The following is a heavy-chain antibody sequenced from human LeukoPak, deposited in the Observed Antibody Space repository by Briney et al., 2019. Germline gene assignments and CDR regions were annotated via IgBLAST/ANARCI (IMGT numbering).Heavy chain of an antibody. J-gene: IGHJ6*02. V-gene: IGHV5-51*01. D-gene: IGHD3-10*01. Sequence: GESLKISCKGSGDRFTSYWIGWVRQMPGKGLEWMGVIYPGDSDTKYSPSFQGQVIISADKSISTAYVQWSSLKASDTALYYCARVWFGEYGMDVWGQGTTVTVSS. CDR1: GDRFTSYW. CDR3: ARVWFGEYGMDV. CDR2: IYPGDSDT.